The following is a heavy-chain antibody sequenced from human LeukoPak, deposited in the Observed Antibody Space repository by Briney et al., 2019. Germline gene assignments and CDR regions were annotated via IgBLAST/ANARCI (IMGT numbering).Heavy chain of an antibody. CDR1: GYTFTSYG. CDR3: GRTNYGDSSAQFDY. CDR2: ISAYNGNT. D-gene: IGHD4-17*01. V-gene: IGHV1-18*01. J-gene: IGHJ4*02. Sequence: ASVKVSCKASGYTFTSYGISWVRQAPGQGLEWMGWISAYNGNTNYAQKLQGRVTMTTDTSTSTAYMELRSLRSDDTAVYYCGRTNYGDSSAQFDYGGQEPRVPVSS.